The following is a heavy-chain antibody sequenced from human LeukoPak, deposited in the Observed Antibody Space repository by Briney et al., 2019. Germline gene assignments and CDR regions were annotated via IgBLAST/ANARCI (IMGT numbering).Heavy chain of an antibody. CDR3: ARTRLSGYSSGWGKDAFDI. D-gene: IGHD6-19*01. Sequence: GASVNVSCKASGGTFSSYAISWVRQAPGQGLEWMGGIIPIFSTANYAQKFQGRVAITADESTSTAYMEMSSLRSEDTAVYYYARTRLSGYSSGWGKDAFDIWGQGTMVTVSS. CDR2: IIPIFSTA. J-gene: IGHJ3*02. V-gene: IGHV1-69*13. CDR1: GGTFSSYA.